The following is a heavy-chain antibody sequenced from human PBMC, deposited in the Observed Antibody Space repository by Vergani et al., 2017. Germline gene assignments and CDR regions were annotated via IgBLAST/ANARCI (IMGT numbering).Heavy chain of an antibody. J-gene: IGHJ3*02. Sequence: EVQLLESGGGLVQPGGSLRLACAASGFTFSSYALSWVRQAPGKGLEWVAGISGSGGSTYYAASVKGRFPISRDNSKNTRYLQVNSLRAEDTAVYYCAKEGRRTDFDIWGQGTMVTVSS. CDR2: ISGSGGST. V-gene: IGHV3-23*01. CDR1: GFTFSSYA. CDR3: AKEGRRTDFDI.